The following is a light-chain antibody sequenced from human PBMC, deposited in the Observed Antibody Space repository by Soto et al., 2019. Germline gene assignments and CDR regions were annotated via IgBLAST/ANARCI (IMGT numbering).Light chain of an antibody. CDR2: GIF. CDR1: QSVSNSY. J-gene: IGKJ1*01. V-gene: IGKV3-20*01. Sequence: EIVLTQSPGTLSLSPGERATLSCRDSQSVSNSYLAWYQQKPGQAPRLLIYGIFSRATGIPDRFSGSGSGTDFTLTISRLEPEDFAVYYCQHFGSSWTFGQGTKVEIK. CDR3: QHFGSSWT.